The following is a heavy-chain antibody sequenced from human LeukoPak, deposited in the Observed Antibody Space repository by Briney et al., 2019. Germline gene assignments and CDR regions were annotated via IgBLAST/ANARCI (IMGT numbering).Heavy chain of an antibody. J-gene: IGHJ4*02. CDR1: GFTFSSYS. Sequence: QTGGSLRLSCAASGFTFSSYSMNWVRQAPGKGLEWVSYISSSSSTIYYADSVKGRFTISRDNAKNSLSLQMNSLRAEDTAVYYCARVSRYCSSTSCSFDYWGQGTLVTVSS. CDR2: ISSSSSTI. V-gene: IGHV3-48*01. CDR3: ARVSRYCSSTSCSFDY. D-gene: IGHD2-2*01.